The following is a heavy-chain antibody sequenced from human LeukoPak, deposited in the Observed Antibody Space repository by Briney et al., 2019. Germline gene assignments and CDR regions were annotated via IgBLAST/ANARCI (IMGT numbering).Heavy chain of an antibody. V-gene: IGHV3-30*02. J-gene: IGHJ4*02. CDR1: GFTFSTCG. Sequence: GGSLRLSCAASGFTFSTCGMHWVRQAPGRGLEWVAFIRHDGSNKYYADSVKGRFTISRDNSKNTLYLQMNSLRAEDTAVYYCAKEVYGYDILTGCDSWGQGTLVTVSS. CDR3: AKEVYGYDILTGCDS. D-gene: IGHD3-9*01. CDR2: IRHDGSNK.